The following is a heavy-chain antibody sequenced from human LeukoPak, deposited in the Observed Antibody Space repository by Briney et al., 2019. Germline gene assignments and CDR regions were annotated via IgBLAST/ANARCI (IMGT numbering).Heavy chain of an antibody. Sequence: GGSLRLSCAASGFTFDDYAMHWVRQAPGKGLEWVSGISWNSGSIGYADSVKGRVTISRDNAKNSLYLQMNSLRAEDMALYYCAKDIYHYYDSSGYYDYWGQGTLVTVSS. CDR2: ISWNSGSI. V-gene: IGHV3-9*03. J-gene: IGHJ4*02. CDR1: GFTFDDYA. D-gene: IGHD3-22*01. CDR3: AKDIYHYYDSSGYYDY.